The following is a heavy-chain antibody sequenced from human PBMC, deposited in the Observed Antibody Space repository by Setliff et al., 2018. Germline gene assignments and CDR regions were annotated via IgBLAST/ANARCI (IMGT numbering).Heavy chain of an antibody. J-gene: IGHJ4*02. CDR3: ARGRNVAIRLLDS. V-gene: IGHV4-34*04. Sequence: PSETLSLTCAASGGTFTYYSWTWIRQPPGKGLEWIGGINHSGSTNDNPSLKRRATIAIDTSKNQFSLNLRYETAADTAVYYCARGRNVAIRLLDSWGQGNLVTVSS. D-gene: IGHD6-6*01. CDR2: INHSGST. CDR1: GGTFTYYS.